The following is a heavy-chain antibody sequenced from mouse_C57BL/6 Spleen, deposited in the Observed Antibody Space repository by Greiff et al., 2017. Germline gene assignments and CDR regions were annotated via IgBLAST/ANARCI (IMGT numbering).Heavy chain of an antibody. CDR2: INPNYGTT. CDR1: GYSFTDYN. Sequence: VHVKQSGPELVKPGASVKISCKASGYSFTDYNMNWVKQSNGKSLEWIGVINPNYGTTSYNQKFKGKATLTVDQSSSTAYMQLNSLTSEDSAVYYCARNWEDLYYAMDYWGQGTSVTVSS. J-gene: IGHJ4*01. V-gene: IGHV1-39*01. CDR3: ARNWEDLYYAMDY. D-gene: IGHD4-1*01.